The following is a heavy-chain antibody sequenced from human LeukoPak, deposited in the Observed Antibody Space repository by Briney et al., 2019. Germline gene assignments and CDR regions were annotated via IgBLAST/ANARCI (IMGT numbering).Heavy chain of an antibody. J-gene: IGHJ4*02. Sequence: ASVKVSCKASGYTFTGHYMHWVRQAPGQGLEWMGWINPNSGGTNYAQKFQGRVTMTRDTSISTAYMELSRLRSDDTAVYYCARGLTTVTTLLGYWGQGTLVTVSS. V-gene: IGHV1-2*02. D-gene: IGHD4-11*01. CDR1: GYTFTGHY. CDR3: ARGLTTVTTLLGY. CDR2: INPNSGGT.